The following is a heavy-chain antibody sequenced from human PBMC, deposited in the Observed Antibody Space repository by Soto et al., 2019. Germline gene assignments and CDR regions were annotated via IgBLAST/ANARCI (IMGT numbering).Heavy chain of an antibody. D-gene: IGHD5-18*01. CDR1: GYTFTNND. CDR2: MNAGSGDT. CDR3: ARMESFGSLNWFDP. J-gene: IGHJ5*02. V-gene: IGHV1-8*02. Sequence: ASVKVSCKASGYTFTNNDVSWVRQATGQGLEWMGWMNAGSGDTGYAQKFPGRVTMTRDISIATAYMELNSLTSEDTAIYYCARMESFGSLNWFDPWGQGTLVTVSS.